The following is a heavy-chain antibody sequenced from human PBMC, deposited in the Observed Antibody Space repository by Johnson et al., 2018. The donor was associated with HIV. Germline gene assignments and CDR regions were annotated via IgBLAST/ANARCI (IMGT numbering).Heavy chain of an antibody. CDR2: ISYDGSNK. V-gene: IGHV3-30*03. J-gene: IGHJ3*01. D-gene: IGHD3-16*01. CDR1: GFTFSTYD. Sequence: QMQLVESGGGVVQPGRSLRLSCAASGFTFSTYDMHWVRQAPGKGLEWVAIISYDGSNKYYADSVKGRFTISRDNSKNTLYLQMNSLRIEDTAVYYCARGSRYTYDNDDVYLLQAFDVWGQGTVVTISS. CDR3: ARGSRYTYDNDDVYLLQAFDV.